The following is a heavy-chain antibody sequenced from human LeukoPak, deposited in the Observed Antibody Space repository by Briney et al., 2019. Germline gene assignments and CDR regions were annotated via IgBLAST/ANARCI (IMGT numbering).Heavy chain of an antibody. Sequence: SETLSLTCTVSGASISSSTYYWGWIRQPPGKGLEWIGTVYYSGGASYYPSLKSRVTISVDTSKNQFSLKLTSVTAADTAVYYCATQAAGGPLDYSGQGTLVTVSS. D-gene: IGHD2-15*01. J-gene: IGHJ4*02. V-gene: IGHV4-39*01. CDR2: VYYSGGA. CDR3: ATQAAGGPLDY. CDR1: GASISSSTYY.